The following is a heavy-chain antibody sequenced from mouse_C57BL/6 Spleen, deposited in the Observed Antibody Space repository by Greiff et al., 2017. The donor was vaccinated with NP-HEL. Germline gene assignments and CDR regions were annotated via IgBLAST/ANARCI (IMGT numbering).Heavy chain of an antibody. D-gene: IGHD2-3*01. Sequence: EVQLKESGPELVKPGASVKMSCKASGYTFTDYNMHWVKQSHGKSLEWIGYINPNNGGTSYTQKFKGKATLTVNKSSSTAYMELRSLTSEDSAVYYCAREDGDEGFAYWGQGTLVTVSA. CDR1: GYTFTDYN. V-gene: IGHV1-22*01. CDR3: AREDGDEGFAY. CDR2: INPNNGGT. J-gene: IGHJ3*01.